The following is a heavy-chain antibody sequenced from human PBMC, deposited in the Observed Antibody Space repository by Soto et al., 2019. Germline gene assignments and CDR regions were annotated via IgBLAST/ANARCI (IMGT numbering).Heavy chain of an antibody. J-gene: IGHJ4*02. CDR2: IYPDGNGK. Sequence: PGGSLRLSCVASGFTFSSHTMHWVRQAPGKGPEWVTFIYPDGNGKYYTDSVKGRFTTSRDNSKNSLYLQMNSLRAEDTAVYYCARGPYYYDSSAYPDYWGQGTLVTVSS. D-gene: IGHD3-22*01. V-gene: IGHV3-30-3*01. CDR1: GFTFSSHT. CDR3: ARGPYYYDSSAYPDY.